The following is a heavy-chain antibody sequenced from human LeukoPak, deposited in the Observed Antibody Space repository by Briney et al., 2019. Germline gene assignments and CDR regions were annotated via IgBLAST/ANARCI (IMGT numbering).Heavy chain of an antibody. CDR1: GFTFSSYW. D-gene: IGHD2-15*01. CDR2: IKQDGSEK. V-gene: IGHV3-7*01. J-gene: IGHJ4*02. CDR3: ARDSGYCSGGSCYHLFDY. Sequence: PGGSLRLSCAASGFTFSSYWMSWVRQAPGKGLEWVANIKQDGSEKYYVDSVKGRFTISRDNAKNSLYLQMNSLRAEDTAVYYCARDSGYCSGGSCYHLFDYWGQGTLVTVSS.